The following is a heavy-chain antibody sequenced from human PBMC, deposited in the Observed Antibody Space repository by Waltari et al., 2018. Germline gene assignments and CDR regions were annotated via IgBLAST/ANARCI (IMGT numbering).Heavy chain of an antibody. CDR2: LHRDGRSA. V-gene: IGHV3-74*01. CDR1: GFSISGYW. J-gene: IGHJ4*02. CDR3: ARDGLGSSHDY. D-gene: IGHD6-6*01. Sequence: EVQLVESGGGLVQPGGSLRLSCAAAGFSISGYWMHWVRQAPGKGLVWVSRLHRDGRSASYADSVRGRFIIARCSAKNTLYLQMNSLRADDTAVYFCARDGLGSSHDYWGQGTLVTVSS.